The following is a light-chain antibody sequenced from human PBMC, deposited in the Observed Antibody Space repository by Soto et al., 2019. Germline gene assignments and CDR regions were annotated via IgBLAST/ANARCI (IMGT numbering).Light chain of an antibody. CDR3: QQYNNWPPIT. J-gene: IGKJ5*01. V-gene: IGKV3D-15*01. CDR2: DAS. CDR1: QRVTSY. Sequence: VLTQSPATLSLSPGARATLSCRASQRVTSYLAWYHQKPGQAPRLLIYDASDSATAITARFSGSGSGTEFTLPISSLRSEDFAVYYCQQYNNWPPITFGQGTRLEIK.